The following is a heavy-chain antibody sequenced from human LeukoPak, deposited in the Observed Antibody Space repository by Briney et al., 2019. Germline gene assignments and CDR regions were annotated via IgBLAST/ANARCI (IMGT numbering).Heavy chain of an antibody. CDR3: AARIAAGTFDY. J-gene: IGHJ4*02. D-gene: IGHD6-13*01. CDR2: IKEDGTESEK. Sequence: GGSLRLSCAASGFRLNNYWMAWVRQAPGRGLEWVANIKEDGTESEKTYVDSVKGRFTISRDNAKNSLYLQMNSLRAEDTAVYYCAARIAAGTFDYWGQGTLVTVSS. CDR1: GFRLNNYW. V-gene: IGHV3-7*01.